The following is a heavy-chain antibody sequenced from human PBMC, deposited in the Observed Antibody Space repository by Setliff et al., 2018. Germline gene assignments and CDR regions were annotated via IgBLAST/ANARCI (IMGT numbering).Heavy chain of an antibody. D-gene: IGHD4-4*01. CDR1: GASISSTYY. V-gene: IGHV4-39*01. CDR2: IYYRGIN. J-gene: IGHJ4*02. Sequence: SETLSLTCTVSGASISSTYYWGWVRQSPEKGLEWTGSIYYRGINFSNPSLRSRVTMSVDTSKNQFSLNLTSVTAADTAIYYCARASVVHAVTIGYWGQGTLVTVS. CDR3: ARASVVHAVTIGY.